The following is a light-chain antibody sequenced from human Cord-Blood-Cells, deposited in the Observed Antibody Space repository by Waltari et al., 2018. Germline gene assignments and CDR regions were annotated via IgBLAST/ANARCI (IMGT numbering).Light chain of an antibody. V-gene: IGLV2-14*01. CDR2: DVG. J-gene: IGLJ2*01. CDR3: SSYTSSSTVV. Sequence: QSALTQPASVSGSPGQSITISCTGTSSDVGGYNYVSWYQQHPGKAPKRMIYDVGNRPSGVSNRCSGSKSGNTASLTISGLQAEDEADYYCSSYTSSSTVVFGGGTKLTVL. CDR1: SSDVGGYNY.